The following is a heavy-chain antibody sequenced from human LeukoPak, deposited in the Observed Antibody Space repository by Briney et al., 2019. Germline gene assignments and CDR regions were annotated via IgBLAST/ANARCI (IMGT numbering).Heavy chain of an antibody. CDR3: ARDTSVLEWLLYGAFDI. D-gene: IGHD3-3*01. V-gene: IGHV1-18*01. J-gene: IGHJ3*02. CDR1: GYTFTSYG. CDR2: ISAYNGNT. Sequence: ASVKVSRKASGYTFTSYGISWVRQAPGQGLEWMGWISAYNGNTNYAQKLQGRVTMTTDTSTSTAYMELRSLGSDDTAVYYCARDTSVLEWLLYGAFDIWGQGTMVTVSS.